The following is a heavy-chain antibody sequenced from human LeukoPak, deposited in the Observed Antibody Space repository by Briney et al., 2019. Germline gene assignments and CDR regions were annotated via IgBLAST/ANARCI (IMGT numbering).Heavy chain of an antibody. CDR2: VSGSGGGT. CDR1: GFTFSIYA. Sequence: GGSLRLSCAASGFTFSIYAMSWVRQAPGKGLEWVSAVSGSGGGTYYADSVKGRFTISSDNSKNTLYLQMNSLRAEDTAIYYCAKDCNGGNCYIDYWGQGTLVTVAS. D-gene: IGHD2-15*01. CDR3: AKDCNGGNCYIDY. J-gene: IGHJ4*02. V-gene: IGHV3-23*01.